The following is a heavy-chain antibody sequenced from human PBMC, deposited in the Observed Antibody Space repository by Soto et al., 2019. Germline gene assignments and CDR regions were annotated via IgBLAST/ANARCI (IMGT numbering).Heavy chain of an antibody. Sequence: EVQLVQSGAEVKTPGESLKISCKGSGYSFTSYWIGWVRQMPGKGLEWMGIIYPGDSDTRYSPSFQGQVTISADKSISTAYLQWSSLKASDTAMYYCARRGQLLWFGELSGAFDIWGQGTMVTVSS. D-gene: IGHD3-10*01. J-gene: IGHJ3*02. CDR3: ARRGQLLWFGELSGAFDI. CDR1: GYSFTSYW. V-gene: IGHV5-51*03. CDR2: IYPGDSDT.